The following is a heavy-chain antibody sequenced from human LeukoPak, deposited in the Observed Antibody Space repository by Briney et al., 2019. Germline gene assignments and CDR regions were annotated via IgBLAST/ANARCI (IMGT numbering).Heavy chain of an antibody. CDR2: IIPIFGTA. CDR3: ARTNSSSWFRSDY. V-gene: IGHV1-69*13. D-gene: IGHD6-13*01. CDR1: GGTFSSYA. Sequence: SVKVSCKASGGTFSSYAINWVRQAPGQGLEWMGGIIPIFGTANYAQKFQGRVTITADESTSTAYMELSSLRSEDTAVYYCARTNSSSWFRSDYWGQGTLVTVSS. J-gene: IGHJ4*02.